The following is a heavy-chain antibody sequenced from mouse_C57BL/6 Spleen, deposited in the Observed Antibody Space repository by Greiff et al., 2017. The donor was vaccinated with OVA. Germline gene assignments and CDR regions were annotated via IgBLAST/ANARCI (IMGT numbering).Heavy chain of an antibody. CDR2: INPSNGGT. CDR1: GYTFTSYW. V-gene: IGHV1-53*01. J-gene: IGHJ2*01. Sequence: QVQLQQPGAELVMPGASVKLSCKASGYTFTSYWMHWVKQRPGQGLEWIGNINPSNGGTNYNEKFKSKATLTVDKSSSTAYMQLSSLTSEDSAVYYCARSANWDYFDYWGQGTTLTVSS. D-gene: IGHD4-1*01. CDR3: ARSANWDYFDY.